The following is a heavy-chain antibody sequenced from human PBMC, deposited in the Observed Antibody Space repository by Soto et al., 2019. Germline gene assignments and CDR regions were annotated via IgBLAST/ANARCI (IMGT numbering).Heavy chain of an antibody. V-gene: IGHV3-64*01. CDR1: GFTLSGNA. Sequence: EVQLAESGGGLAQPGGSLRLSCAASGFTLSGNAMDWVRQAPGKGLEYVSGISSNGVGTYYANSVQSRFTLYRDNSKNAVYLQMGSLRPEDMAVYYCARRARPDFYSLDVWGKGTTVTVSS. J-gene: IGHJ6*03. CDR3: ARRARPDFYSLDV. CDR2: ISSNGVGT. D-gene: IGHD6-6*01.